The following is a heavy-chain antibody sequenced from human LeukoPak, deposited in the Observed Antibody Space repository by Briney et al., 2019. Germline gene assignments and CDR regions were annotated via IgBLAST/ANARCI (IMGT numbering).Heavy chain of an antibody. Sequence: SETLSLTCVVYDESFSDYYWSWIRQPPGQGLEWIGEINHSGSTNYNPSLKSRVAISVDTSKNQFSLNLSSVTAADTAVYFCARFNGRVVAHYYYYYALDVWGQGTTVTVSS. CDR1: DESFSDYY. V-gene: IGHV4-34*01. D-gene: IGHD2-15*01. J-gene: IGHJ6*02. CDR3: ARFNGRVVAHYYYYYALDV. CDR2: INHSGST.